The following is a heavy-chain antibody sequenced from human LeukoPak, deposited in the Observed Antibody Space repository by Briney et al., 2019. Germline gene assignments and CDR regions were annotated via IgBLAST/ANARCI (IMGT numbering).Heavy chain of an antibody. CDR1: GDNFSTYA. Sequence: SVKVSCKASGDNFSTYAISWVRQAPGQGLEWMGGIVPLFGTASYAENFQGRITLTAEDESTTTVYMELSSLTSEDTAVYFCARDFVATTHDAFDIWGQGTMVTVSS. J-gene: IGHJ3*02. CDR2: IVPLFGTA. CDR3: ARDFVATTHDAFDI. D-gene: IGHD5-24*01. V-gene: IGHV1-69*13.